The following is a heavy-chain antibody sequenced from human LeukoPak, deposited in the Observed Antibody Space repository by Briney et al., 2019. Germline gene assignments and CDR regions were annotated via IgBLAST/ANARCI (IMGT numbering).Heavy chain of an antibody. CDR1: GYTFTSYG. J-gene: IGHJ4*02. CDR3: ARNGDYYDSSGYPFDY. CDR2: ISAYNGNT. Sequence: ASVKVSCKASGYTFTSYGISWVRQAPGQGLEGMGWISAYNGNTNYVQKLQGRVTMTTDTSTSTAYMELRSLRSDDTAVYYCARNGDYYDSSGYPFDYWGQGTLVTVSS. D-gene: IGHD3-22*01. V-gene: IGHV1-18*01.